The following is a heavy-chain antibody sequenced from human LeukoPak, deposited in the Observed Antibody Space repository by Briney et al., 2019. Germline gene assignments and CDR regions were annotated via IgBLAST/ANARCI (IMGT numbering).Heavy chain of an antibody. D-gene: IGHD3-16*01. CDR2: TSYSGST. J-gene: IGHJ4*02. V-gene: IGHV4-39*01. CDR3: SRTTGDSAIIAAH. CDR1: GGSISGSCCY. Sequence: PSETLSLTCTVSGGSISGSCCYWGWIRQTPGKDLEWIGSTSYSGSTHYNPSFKSRVTVSVDTSKNQFFLNLSSATAADTAVYYCSRTTGDSAIIAAHWGQGTLVTVSS.